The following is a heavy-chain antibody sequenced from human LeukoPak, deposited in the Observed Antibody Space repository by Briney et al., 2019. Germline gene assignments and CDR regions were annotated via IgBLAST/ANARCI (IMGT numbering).Heavy chain of an antibody. CDR2: ISSSSSYI. CDR1: GFTFSSYS. V-gene: IGHV3-21*01. Sequence: GGSLRLSCAASGFTFSSYSMNWVRQAPGEGLEWVSSISSSSSYIYYADSVKGRFTISRDNAKNSLYLQMNSLRAEDTAVYYCAKRPSDYGDYVSYFDHWGQGTLVTVSS. CDR3: AKRPSDYGDYVSYFDH. D-gene: IGHD4-17*01. J-gene: IGHJ4*02.